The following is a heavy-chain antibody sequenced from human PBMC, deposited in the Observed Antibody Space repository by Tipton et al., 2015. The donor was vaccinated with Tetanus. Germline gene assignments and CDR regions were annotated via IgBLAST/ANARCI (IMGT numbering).Heavy chain of an antibody. Sequence: LRLSCAATGFPFGEYYMTWIRQPPGKALEWIGDIFYSGNSISNPSFRSRVTMSVDTSRTLFSLTLIAVTAADTAVYFCARGLIDDFLGSRIYFDSWGPGTLVTVSS. D-gene: IGHD2-8*01. CDR2: IFYSGNS. CDR1: GFPFGEYY. CDR3: ARGLIDDFLGSRIYFDS. V-gene: IGHV4-59*01. J-gene: IGHJ4*02.